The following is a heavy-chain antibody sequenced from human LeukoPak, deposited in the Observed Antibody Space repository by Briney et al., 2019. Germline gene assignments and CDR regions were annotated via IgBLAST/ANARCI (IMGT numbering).Heavy chain of an antibody. CDR1: GYSFTSNW. Sequence: HGESLKISCETSGYSFTSNWIAWVRQKPGKGLEWMGIIYPGDSETRYRPSFQGQVTISADKSITTAYLQWSSLKASDTAIYYCARRHKTNADAFDIWGQGTMVTVSS. J-gene: IGHJ3*02. CDR2: IYPGDSET. V-gene: IGHV5-51*01. CDR3: ARRHKTNADAFDI. D-gene: IGHD2-8*01.